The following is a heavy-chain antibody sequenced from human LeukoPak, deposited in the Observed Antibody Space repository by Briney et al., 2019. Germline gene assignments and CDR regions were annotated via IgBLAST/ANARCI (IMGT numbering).Heavy chain of an antibody. Sequence: SQTLSLTCTVSGGSIGSGDYYWSWIRQPPGKGLEWIGYIYDSGSTYYNPSLKSRVTISVDTSKNQFSLKLSSVTAADTAVYYCARYTAMVIDAFDIWGQGTMVTVSS. V-gene: IGHV4-31*03. CDR1: GGSIGSGDYY. J-gene: IGHJ3*02. CDR3: ARYTAMVIDAFDI. CDR2: IYDSGST. D-gene: IGHD5-18*01.